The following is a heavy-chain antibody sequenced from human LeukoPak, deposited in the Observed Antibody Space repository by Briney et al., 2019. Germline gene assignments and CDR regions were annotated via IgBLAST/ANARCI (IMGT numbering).Heavy chain of an antibody. J-gene: IGHJ4*02. CDR2: IKQGGGEPTDK. D-gene: IGHD3-10*01. CDR1: GFTFSGYW. Sequence: GESLRLSCAASGFTFSGYWMSWVRQAPGKGLEWVAKIKQGGGEPTDKYYADSVKGRFTITRDNAKNSLFLQMNSLRAEDTAVYYCARRDITMVRGVISHWGQGTLVTVSS. V-gene: IGHV3-7*01. CDR3: ARRDITMVRGVISH.